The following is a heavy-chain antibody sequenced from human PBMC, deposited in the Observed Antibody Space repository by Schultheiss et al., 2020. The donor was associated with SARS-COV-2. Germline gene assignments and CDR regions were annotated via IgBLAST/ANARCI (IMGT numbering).Heavy chain of an antibody. CDR3: ARVHRGYCSSTSCYLSGYYYYYMDV. Sequence: GSLRLSCAASGFTFSSYAMHWVRQAPGKGLEWVANIKQDGSEKYYVDSVKGRFTISRDNAKNTLYLQMNSLRAEDTAVYYCARVHRGYCSSTSCYLSGYYYYYMDVWGKGTTVTVSS. CDR2: IKQDGSEK. V-gene: IGHV3-7*01. CDR1: GFTFSSYA. D-gene: IGHD2-2*01. J-gene: IGHJ6*03.